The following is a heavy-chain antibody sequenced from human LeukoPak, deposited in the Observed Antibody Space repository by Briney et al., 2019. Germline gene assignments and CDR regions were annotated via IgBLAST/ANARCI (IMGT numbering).Heavy chain of an antibody. V-gene: IGHV3-23*01. J-gene: IGHJ4*02. CDR3: AKAAGILDS. CDR1: GFTFSSYS. Sequence: PGGSLRLSCAASGFTFSSYSMNWVRQAPGKGLEWVSATSGSGDSTYYADSVKGRFTISRDNPKNTLYLQMNSLRAEDTALYYCAKAAGILDSWGQGTLVTVSS. CDR2: TSGSGDST. D-gene: IGHD6-19*01.